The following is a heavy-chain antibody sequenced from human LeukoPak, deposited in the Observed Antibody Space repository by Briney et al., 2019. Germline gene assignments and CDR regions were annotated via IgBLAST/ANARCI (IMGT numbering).Heavy chain of an antibody. D-gene: IGHD1-26*01. CDR1: GFTFNKSP. J-gene: IGHJ3*02. V-gene: IGHV3-23*01. CDR2: ISDHGGTT. Sequence: GGSLRLSCAASGFTFNKSPMCWVRQAPGEGLKWVSSISDHGGTTYHADSVKGRFSISRDNSRNTLYLQMNSLSAEDAAVYYCARGALSSLFDIWGQGTIVTVSS. CDR3: ARGALSSLFDI.